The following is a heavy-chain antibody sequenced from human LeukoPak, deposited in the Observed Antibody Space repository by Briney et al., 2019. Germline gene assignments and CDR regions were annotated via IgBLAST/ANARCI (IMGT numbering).Heavy chain of an antibody. CDR3: ARGLYRYFDL. Sequence: SQTLSLTCAISGDSVSSNSATCNWIRQSPSRGLEWLGRTYYRSKWDNDYAVSVKSRITINPDTSKNQFSLQLNSVTPEDTAVYYCARGLYRYFDLWGRGTLVTVSS. V-gene: IGHV6-1*01. CDR2: TYYRSKWDN. J-gene: IGHJ2*01. CDR1: GDSVSSNSAT.